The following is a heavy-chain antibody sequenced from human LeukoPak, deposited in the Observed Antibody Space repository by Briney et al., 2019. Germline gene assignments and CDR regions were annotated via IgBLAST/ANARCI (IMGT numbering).Heavy chain of an antibody. Sequence: PSEALSLTCAVYGGSFSGYYWSWIRQPPGKGLEWIGEINHSGSTNYNPSLKSRVTISVDTSKNQFSLKLSSVTAADTSLYYWAREVVTRSKYKPRYYFDYWGQGTMVTVSS. CDR1: GGSFSGYY. D-gene: IGHD1-14*01. J-gene: IGHJ4*01. CDR2: INHSGST. V-gene: IGHV4-34*01. CDR3: AREVVTRSKYKPRYYFDY.